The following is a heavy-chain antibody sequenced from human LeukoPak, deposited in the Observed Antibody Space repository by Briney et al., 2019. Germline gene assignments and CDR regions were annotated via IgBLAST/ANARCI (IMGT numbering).Heavy chain of an antibody. CDR1: GYTFTGYY. CDR3: ARDYGDYLNYFDY. J-gene: IGHJ4*02. V-gene: IGHV1-2*02. CDR2: INPNSGGT. D-gene: IGHD4-17*01. Sequence: ASVKVSCKASGYTFTGYYMHWVRQAPGQGLEWMGWINPNSGGTNYAQKFQGRVTMIRDTSISTAYMELSRLRSDDTAVYYCARDYGDYLNYFDYWGQGTLVTVSS.